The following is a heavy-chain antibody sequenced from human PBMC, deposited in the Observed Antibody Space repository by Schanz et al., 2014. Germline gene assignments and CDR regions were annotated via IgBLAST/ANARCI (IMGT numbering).Heavy chain of an antibody. CDR1: GFTFSSYS. V-gene: IGHV3-21*02. CDR2: ISRSSSSI. CDR3: ARGRSLGWCDY. D-gene: IGHD2-21*01. Sequence: EVQLLESGGDLVQPGGSLRLSCAASGFTFSSYSMNWVRQAPGKGLEWVSSISRSSSSIYYADSVKGRFTISRDNAKNSLYLQMHSLRAEDTAVYYCARGRSLGWCDYWGQGTLVTVSS. J-gene: IGHJ4*02.